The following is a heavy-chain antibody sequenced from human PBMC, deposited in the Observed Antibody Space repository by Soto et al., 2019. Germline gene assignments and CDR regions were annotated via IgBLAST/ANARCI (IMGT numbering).Heavy chain of an antibody. CDR1: GGSISSGNW. CDR3: ARVYGTHYYYYMDV. D-gene: IGHD4-17*01. Sequence: SETLSLTCAVSGGSISSGNWWSWIRQSPGKGTERIGEVYNSGRTNYNPSLKSRVTISVNKSTNQFSLKLTSVTAADTAVYYCARVYGTHYYYYMDVWGKGTTVTVSS. CDR2: VYNSGRT. J-gene: IGHJ6*03. V-gene: IGHV4-4*02.